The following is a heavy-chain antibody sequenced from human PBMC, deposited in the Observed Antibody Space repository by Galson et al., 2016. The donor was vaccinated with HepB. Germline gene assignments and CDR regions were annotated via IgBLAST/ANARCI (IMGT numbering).Heavy chain of an antibody. D-gene: IGHD1-1*01. CDR3: ARLPGWNDHFDY. CDR2: IYPGDSDT. V-gene: IGHV5-51*01. CDR1: GYSFTSYW. J-gene: IGHJ4*02. Sequence: QSGAEVKKPGESLKISCKGFGYSFTSYWIGWARQLPGKGLECMGIIYPGDSDTRYSPPFQGHVTISADKTISTAYLQWSSLKASDPAMYYCARLPGWNDHFDYWGQGTLVTASS.